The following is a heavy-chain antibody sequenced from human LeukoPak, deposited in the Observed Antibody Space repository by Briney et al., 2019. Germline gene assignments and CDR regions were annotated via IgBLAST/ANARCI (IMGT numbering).Heavy chain of an antibody. CDR3: AKDRPNYYGSNGHYYRRDGDY. CDR2: ITSSGDGT. J-gene: IGHJ4*02. V-gene: IGHV3-23*01. CDR1: GFTFSIYA. D-gene: IGHD3-22*01. Sequence: PGGSLRLSCAASGFTFSIYAMSWVRQAPGKGLQWVSSITSSGDGTYYADSVKGRFTISRDNSENMLYPQMNSLRVEDTAVYFCAKDRPNYYGSNGHYYRRDGDYWGQGTLVTVSS.